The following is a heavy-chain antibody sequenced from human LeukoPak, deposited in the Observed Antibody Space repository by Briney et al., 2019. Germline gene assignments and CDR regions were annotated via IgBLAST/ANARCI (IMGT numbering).Heavy chain of an antibody. D-gene: IGHD3-22*01. J-gene: IGHJ4*02. CDR1: GFTFSSYG. Sequence: GGSLRLSCAASGFTFSSYGMHWVRQAPGKGLVWVSRIKSDGSSTRYADSVKGRFTISRDNAKNTLYLQMNSLRAEDTAVYHCARYYYDSGGYGGFDYWGQGTLVTVSS. CDR2: IKSDGSST. V-gene: IGHV3-74*01. CDR3: ARYYYDSGGYGGFDY.